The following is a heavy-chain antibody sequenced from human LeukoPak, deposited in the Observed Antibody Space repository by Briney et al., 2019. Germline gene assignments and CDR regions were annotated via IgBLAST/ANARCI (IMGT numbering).Heavy chain of an antibody. V-gene: IGHV4-59*12. CDR1: GGSMSSYY. CDR2: MYYSGNS. D-gene: IGHD3-10*01. J-gene: IGHJ4*02. Sequence: SETLSLTCSVSGGSMSSYYWSWIRQSPGKGLEWIGYMYYSGNSNYKSSINSSLESRVTISVDSTKKEFFLKMDSMTAADTAVYYCVAGAPKRLHLVYWGQGTLVTVAS. CDR3: VAGAPKRLHLVY.